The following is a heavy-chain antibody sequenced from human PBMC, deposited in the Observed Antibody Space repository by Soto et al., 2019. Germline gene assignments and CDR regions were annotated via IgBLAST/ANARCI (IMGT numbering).Heavy chain of an antibody. V-gene: IGHV3-64D*06. CDR1: VFTFSSYA. CDR3: ARQVVLGGYYDSSGYYHYYYYGMDV. Sequence: PGGSLRLSCSASVFTFSSYAMHWVRQAPGKGLEYVSAISSNGGSTYYADSVKGRFTISRDNSKNTLYLQMSSLRAEDTAVYYCARQVVLGGYYDSSGYYHYYYYGMDVWGQGTTVTVSS. D-gene: IGHD3-22*01. CDR2: ISSNGGST. J-gene: IGHJ6*02.